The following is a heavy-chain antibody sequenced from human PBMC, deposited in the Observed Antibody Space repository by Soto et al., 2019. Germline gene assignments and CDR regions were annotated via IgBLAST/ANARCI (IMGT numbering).Heavy chain of an antibody. CDR3: ARDGREESGMDV. Sequence: ETLSLTCTVSGGSISSHYWSWVRQAPGKGLEWIGHIYYRGSTTYNPSLRSRSTISVDTSNNQFSLKLNSVTTADTAVYYCARDGREESGMDVWGQGTKVTVSS. D-gene: IGHD1-26*01. CDR1: GGSISSHY. CDR2: IYYRGST. J-gene: IGHJ6*02. V-gene: IGHV4-59*11.